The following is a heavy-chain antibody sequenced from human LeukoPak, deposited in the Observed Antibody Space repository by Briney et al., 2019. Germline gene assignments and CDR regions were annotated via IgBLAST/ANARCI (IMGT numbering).Heavy chain of an antibody. V-gene: IGHV4-59*10. J-gene: IGHJ3*02. CDR2: IYTSGST. CDR1: GGSFSGYY. Sequence: SETLSLTCAVYGGSFSGYYWSWIRQPAGKGLEWIGRIYTSGSTNYNPSLKSRVTMSVDTSKNQFSLKLSSVTAADTAVYYCARDRIIAAAGTGDAFDIWGQGTMVTVSS. CDR3: ARDRIIAAAGTGDAFDI. D-gene: IGHD6-13*01.